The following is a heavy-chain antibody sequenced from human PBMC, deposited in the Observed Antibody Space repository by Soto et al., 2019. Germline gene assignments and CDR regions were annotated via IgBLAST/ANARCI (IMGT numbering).Heavy chain of an antibody. CDR3: ARTPKSSPYYFDY. CDR1: GFTFSSYG. J-gene: IGHJ4*02. V-gene: IGHV3-33*01. CDR2: IWYDGSNK. Sequence: QVQLVESGGGVVQPGRSLRLSCAASGFTFSSYGMHWVRQAPGKGLEWVAVIWYDGSNKYYADSVKGRFTISRDNSKNKLYLQMNSLRAEDTAVYYCARTPKSSPYYFDYWGQGTLVTVSS.